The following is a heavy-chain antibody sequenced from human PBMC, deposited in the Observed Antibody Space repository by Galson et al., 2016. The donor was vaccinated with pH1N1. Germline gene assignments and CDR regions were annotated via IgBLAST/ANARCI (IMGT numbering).Heavy chain of an antibody. V-gene: IGHV3-7*01. CDR1: GFSLSSFW. J-gene: IGHJ4*02. CDR3: ARSIGNIGAH. Sequence: SLRLSCAASGFSLSSFWMTWVRQAPEKGLEWVANINEDGSKIYYVDSVKGRFTISRDNAKNPLYLQVNSLRAEDTAVYYCARSIGNIGAHWGQGTLVTASS. CDR2: INEDGSKI. D-gene: IGHD5-12*01.